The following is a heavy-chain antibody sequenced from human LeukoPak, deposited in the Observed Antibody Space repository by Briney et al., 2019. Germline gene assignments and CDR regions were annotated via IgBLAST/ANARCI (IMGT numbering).Heavy chain of an antibody. CDR1: GGSFSGYY. CDR3: ARNYYDSSRVFDY. Sequence: SETLSLTCAVYGGSFSGYYWSWIRQPPGKGLEWIGEINHSGSTNYNPSLKSRVTISVDKSKNQFSLKLSSVTAADTAVYYCARNYYDSSRVFDYWGQGTLVTVSP. V-gene: IGHV4-34*01. CDR2: INHSGST. D-gene: IGHD3-22*01. J-gene: IGHJ4*02.